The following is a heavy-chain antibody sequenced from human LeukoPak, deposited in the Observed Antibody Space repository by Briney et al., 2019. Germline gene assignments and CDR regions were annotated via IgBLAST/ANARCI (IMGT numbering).Heavy chain of an antibody. Sequence: GGSLRLSCSASGFTFSSYAMHWVRQAPGKGLEYVSAISSNGGNTYYADSVKGRFTISRDNSKNTLYLQMNSLRAEDTAVYYCAKDPGQWLAYFDYWGQGTLVTVSS. V-gene: IGHV3-64*04. CDR2: ISSNGGNT. D-gene: IGHD6-19*01. CDR1: GFTFSSYA. CDR3: AKDPGQWLAYFDY. J-gene: IGHJ4*02.